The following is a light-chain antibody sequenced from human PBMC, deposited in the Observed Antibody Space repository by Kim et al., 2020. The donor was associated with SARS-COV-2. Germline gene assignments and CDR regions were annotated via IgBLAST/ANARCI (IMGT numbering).Light chain of an antibody. CDR1: QSVTGY. J-gene: IGKJ4*01. CDR2: DSS. CDR3: QQRGSWPLT. Sequence: SLSPGERATLSCRASQSVTGYLAWYQQKFGQAPRLLIYDSSNRATGIPARFSGSGSGTDFTLTISSLEPEDFAIYYCQQRGSWPLTFGGGTKVEI. V-gene: IGKV3-11*01.